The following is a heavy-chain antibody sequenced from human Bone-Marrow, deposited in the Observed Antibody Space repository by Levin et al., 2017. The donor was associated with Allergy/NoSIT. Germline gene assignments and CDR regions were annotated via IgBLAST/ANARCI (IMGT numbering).Heavy chain of an antibody. CDR2: FDYSGRT. J-gene: IGHJ6*03. CDR1: GASLNSGSNH. V-gene: IGHV4-61*01. Sequence: PSETLSLTCTVSGASLNSGSNHWSWIRQSPGKGLEWIGHFDYSGRTIYNPSLRSRVTISIDTSKNQFSLTLTSVTAADTAVYYCARDLDYYYYMDVWGKGTTVTVSS. CDR3: ARDLDYYYYMDV.